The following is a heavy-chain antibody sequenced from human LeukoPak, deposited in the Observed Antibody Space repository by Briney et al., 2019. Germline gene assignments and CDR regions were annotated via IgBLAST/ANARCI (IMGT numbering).Heavy chain of an antibody. Sequence: GASVKVSCKASGYTFTGYYMHWVRQAPGQGLEWMGRINPNSGGTNYAQKFQGRVTMTRDTSISTAYMELSRLRSDDTAVYYCARGRITMVRGVIPLFDYWGQGTLVTVSS. CDR3: ARGRITMVRGVIPLFDY. CDR1: GYTFTGYY. J-gene: IGHJ4*02. CDR2: INPNSGGT. V-gene: IGHV1-2*06. D-gene: IGHD3-10*01.